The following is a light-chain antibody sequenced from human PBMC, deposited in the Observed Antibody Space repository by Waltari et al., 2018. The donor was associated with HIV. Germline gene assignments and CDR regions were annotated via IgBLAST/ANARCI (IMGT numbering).Light chain of an antibody. CDR3: SSSISTSTLV. CDR1: SSDVLAFKF. CDR2: DVN. J-gene: IGLJ1*01. Sequence: QSALTQPASVSGSPGQSITISCTGASSDVLAFKFVAWYQHRPGQAPKLIIYDVNNRPSGVSNRFSGYKSGNTASLTISGLQAEDEADYFCSSSISTSTLVFGTGTKVTVL. V-gene: IGLV2-14*03.